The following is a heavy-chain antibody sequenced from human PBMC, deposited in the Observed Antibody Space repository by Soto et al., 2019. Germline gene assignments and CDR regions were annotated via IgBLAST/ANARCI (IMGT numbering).Heavy chain of an antibody. CDR2: IYYSGST. Sequence: PSETLSLTCIVSGESISSSSYYWGWIRQPPGKGLEWIGSIYYSGSTYYNPSLKSRVTISVDTSKNQFSLKLSSVTAADTAVYYCARPYCSGGSCPWDNWFDPWGQGTLVTVSS. J-gene: IGHJ5*02. CDR3: ARPYCSGGSCPWDNWFDP. CDR1: GESISSSSYY. V-gene: IGHV4-39*01. D-gene: IGHD2-15*01.